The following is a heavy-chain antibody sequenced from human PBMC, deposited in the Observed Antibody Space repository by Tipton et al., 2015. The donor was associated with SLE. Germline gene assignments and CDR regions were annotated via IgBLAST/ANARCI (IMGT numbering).Heavy chain of an antibody. CDR3: AGALCIGGSCYSKWFDP. Sequence: QLAQSGPEVKKPGTSVKVSCKTSGFTFSSSAMRRVRQARGQPLEWIGWIVVGSVDTSYSQKFQERVTFTRDTSTSTVNMVLIRLRFEDTAVYYCAGALCIGGSCYSKWFDPWGHGTLVTVSS. CDR1: GFTFSSSA. CDR2: IVVGSVDT. J-gene: IGHJ5*02. V-gene: IGHV1-58*02. D-gene: IGHD2-15*01.